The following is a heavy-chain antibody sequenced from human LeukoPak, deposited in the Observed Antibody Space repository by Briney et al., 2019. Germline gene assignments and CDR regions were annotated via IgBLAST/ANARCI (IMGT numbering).Heavy chain of an antibody. CDR1: GFTFSSYA. CDR2: ISGSGGST. Sequence: PGGSLRLSCAASGFTFSSYAMSWVRQAPGKGLGWVSAISGSGGSTYYADSVKGRFTISRDNSKNTLYLQMNSLRAEDTAVYYCAKASEQLGGAFDYWGQGTLVTVSS. V-gene: IGHV3-23*01. J-gene: IGHJ4*02. CDR3: AKASEQLGGAFDY. D-gene: IGHD6-6*01.